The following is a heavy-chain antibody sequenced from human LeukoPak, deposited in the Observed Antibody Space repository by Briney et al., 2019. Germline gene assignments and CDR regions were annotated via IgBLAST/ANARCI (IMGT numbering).Heavy chain of an antibody. J-gene: IGHJ4*02. D-gene: IGHD5-12*01. CDR3: ARDTGLQYSGYDHDY. CDR2: ISAYNGNT. CDR1: GYTFTSYG. Sequence: ASVKVSCKASGYTFTSYGISWVRQAPGRGLEWMGWISAYNGNTNYAQKLQGRVTMTTDTSTSTAYMELRSLRSDDTAVYYCARDTGLQYSGYDHDYWGPGTLVTVSS. V-gene: IGHV1-18*01.